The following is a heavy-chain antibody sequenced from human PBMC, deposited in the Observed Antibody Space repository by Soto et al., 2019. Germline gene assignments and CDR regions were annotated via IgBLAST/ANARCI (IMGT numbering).Heavy chain of an antibody. J-gene: IGHJ6*02. CDR2: ISGSGGST. D-gene: IGHD5-18*01. V-gene: IGHV3-23*01. CDR3: AKRGIQRNYYYGMDV. Sequence: EVQLLESGGGLVQPGGSLRLSCAASGFTFSSYAMSWVRQAPGKGLEWVSAISGSGGSTYYANSVKGRFTISRDNSKNTLYLQMNSLRAEDTAVYYCAKRGIQRNYYYGMDVWGQGTTVTVSS. CDR1: GFTFSSYA.